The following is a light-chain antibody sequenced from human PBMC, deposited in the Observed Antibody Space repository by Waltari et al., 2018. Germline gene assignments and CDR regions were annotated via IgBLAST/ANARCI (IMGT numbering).Light chain of an antibody. CDR3: YSYAGSHE. Sequence: QSALTQPRSVSGSPGQSVTVSCTGTSSAIGDYDCFSWYQHHPGKAPKLLIYDVSKRPSGVPDRFSASKSGNTASLTISGLQAEDEADYYCYSYAGSHEFGGGTKLTVL. J-gene: IGLJ2*01. CDR1: SSAIGDYDC. V-gene: IGLV2-11*01. CDR2: DVS.